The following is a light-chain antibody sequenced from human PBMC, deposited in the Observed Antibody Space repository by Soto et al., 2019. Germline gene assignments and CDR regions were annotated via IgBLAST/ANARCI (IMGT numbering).Light chain of an antibody. V-gene: IGLV2-14*01. CDR2: DVS. Sequence: QSALTQPASVSGSPGQSITISCTGTSSDVGGYNYVSWHQQHPGKAPKLMIYDVSNRTSGVSNRFSGSQSVNTSSLTISGLQAEDEADYYGSSYTSSSTLVVFGGGTKVTVL. J-gene: IGLJ2*01. CDR3: SSYTSSSTLVV. CDR1: SSDVGGYNY.